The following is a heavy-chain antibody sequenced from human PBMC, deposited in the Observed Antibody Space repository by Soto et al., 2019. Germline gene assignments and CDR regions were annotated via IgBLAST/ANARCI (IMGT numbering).Heavy chain of an antibody. V-gene: IGHV3-73*01. D-gene: IGHD1-20*01. CDR1: GFTFSGSA. CDR2: IRSKANSYAT. J-gene: IGHJ6*02. CDR3: LLLRNNDYYYYYGMDV. Sequence: GSLRLSCAASGFTFSGSAMHWVRQASGKGLEWVGRIRSKANSYATAYAASVKGRFTISRDDSKNTAYLQMNSLKTEDTAVYYCLLLRNNDYYYYYGMDVWGQGTTVTVSS.